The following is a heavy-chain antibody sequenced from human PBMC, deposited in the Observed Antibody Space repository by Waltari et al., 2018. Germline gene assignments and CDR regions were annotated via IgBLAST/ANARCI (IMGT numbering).Heavy chain of an antibody. Sequence: EVQLLESGGGLVQPGGSLRLSCAASGFTFSSYAMSWVRQAPGKGLEWVSAISGSGGSTYDADAGKGRFTISRDNAKNTLYLQMNSMRAEDTAVYYCAKEGPHYGDHEGADYWGQGTLVTVSS. CDR1: GFTFSSYA. CDR2: ISGSGGST. D-gene: IGHD4-17*01. J-gene: IGHJ4*02. V-gene: IGHV3-23*01. CDR3: AKEGPHYGDHEGADY.